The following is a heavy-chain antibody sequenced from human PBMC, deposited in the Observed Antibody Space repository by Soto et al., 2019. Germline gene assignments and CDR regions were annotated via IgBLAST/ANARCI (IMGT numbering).Heavy chain of an antibody. J-gene: IGHJ5*02. D-gene: IGHD3-10*01. CDR2: IYYSGST. CDR3: ARGLKWFGELLHLENWFDP. Sequence: SETLSLTCTVSGGSISSGDYYWSWIRQPPGKGLEWIGYIYYSGSTYYNPSLKSRVTISVDTSKNQFSLKLSSVTAADTAVYYCARGLKWFGELLHLENWFDPWGQGTLVTVSS. CDR1: GGSISSGDYY. V-gene: IGHV4-30-4*01.